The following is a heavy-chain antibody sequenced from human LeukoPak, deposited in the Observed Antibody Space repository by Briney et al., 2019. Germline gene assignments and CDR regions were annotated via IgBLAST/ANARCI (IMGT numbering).Heavy chain of an antibody. CDR1: GGSISSSSYY. Sequence: SETLSLTCTVSGGSISSSSYYWGWIRQPPGKGLEWIGSIYYGGSTYYNPSLKSRVTISVDTSKNQFSLKLSSVTAADTAVYYCAKSGGYNAGTGYYYYYLDVWGKGTTVTVSS. J-gene: IGHJ6*03. CDR3: AKSGGYNAGTGYYYYYLDV. CDR2: IYYGGST. D-gene: IGHD6-13*01. V-gene: IGHV4-39*01.